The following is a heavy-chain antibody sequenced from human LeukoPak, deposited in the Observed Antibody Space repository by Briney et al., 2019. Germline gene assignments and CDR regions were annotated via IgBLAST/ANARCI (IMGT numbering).Heavy chain of an antibody. CDR1: GFTFSSYA. J-gene: IGHJ4*02. V-gene: IGHV3-23*01. Sequence: QTGGSLRLSCAASGFTFSSYAMSWVRWAPGKGLEWVSAISGSGGSTYYADSVKGRFTISRDNSKNTLYLQMNSLRAEDTAVYYCAKWGYCSSTSCYGFDYWGQGTLVTVSS. D-gene: IGHD2-2*01. CDR2: ISGSGGST. CDR3: AKWGYCSSTSCYGFDY.